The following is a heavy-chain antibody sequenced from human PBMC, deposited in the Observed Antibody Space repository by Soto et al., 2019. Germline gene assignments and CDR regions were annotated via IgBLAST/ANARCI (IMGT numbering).Heavy chain of an antibody. CDR2: ISGSGGST. J-gene: IGHJ4*02. CDR1: GFTFSSYA. D-gene: IGHD5-12*01. V-gene: IGHV3-23*01. CDR3: AKDYRLVATMGYFDY. Sequence: RRLSCAASGFTFSSYAMSWVRQAPGKGLEWVSAISGSGGSTYYADSVKGRFTISRDNSKNTLYLQMDSLRAEDTAVYYCAKDYRLVATMGYFDYWGQGTLVTVSS.